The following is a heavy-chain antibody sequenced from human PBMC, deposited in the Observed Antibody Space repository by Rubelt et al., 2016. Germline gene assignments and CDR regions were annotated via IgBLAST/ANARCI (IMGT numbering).Heavy chain of an antibody. V-gene: IGHV4-39*07. D-gene: IGHD6-19*01. J-gene: IGHJ6*04. CDR1: GGSISSSRYY. CDR2: INHSGST. CDR3: ARGRTAVAGYDYYGVDV. Sequence: QLQLQESGPGLVKPSETLSLTCTVSGGSISSSRYYWGWIRQPPGKGLEWIGEINHSGSTNYNPSLTSRVTIPVHASKNPFVLKVRAVTAACTGVEYCARGRTAVAGYDYYGVDVWGEGTAVTVSS.